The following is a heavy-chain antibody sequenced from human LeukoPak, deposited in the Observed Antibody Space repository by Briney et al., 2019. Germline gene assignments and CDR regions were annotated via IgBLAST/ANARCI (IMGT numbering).Heavy chain of an antibody. CDR2: ISHSGSA. D-gene: IGHD3-10*01. J-gene: IGHJ6*03. V-gene: IGHV4-38-2*01. Sequence: SETLSLTCAVAGYSITSGYYWGWIRQSPGKGLEWIVSISHSGSAYPNPSLKSRVTIFLEMSKNQFSLELRSVTAADTAIYYCARLSNFDSGSYYNGGYYYMDVWGKGTTVTVSS. CDR3: ARLSNFDSGSYYNGGYYYMDV. CDR1: GYSITSGYY.